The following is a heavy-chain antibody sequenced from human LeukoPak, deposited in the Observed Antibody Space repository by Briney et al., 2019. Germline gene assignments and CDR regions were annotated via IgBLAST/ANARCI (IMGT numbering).Heavy chain of an antibody. Sequence: SETLSLTCTISVGSISSYYWNWIRQPAGKGLEWIGRIYTSGSTNYNPPLKSRVTLSVDTSKNQFSLKLSSVTAADTAVYYCARLDNYGSGSTDWGQRTLVTVSS. CDR1: VGSISSYY. CDR2: IYTSGST. J-gene: IGHJ4*02. D-gene: IGHD3-10*01. CDR3: ARLDNYGSGSTD. V-gene: IGHV4-4*07.